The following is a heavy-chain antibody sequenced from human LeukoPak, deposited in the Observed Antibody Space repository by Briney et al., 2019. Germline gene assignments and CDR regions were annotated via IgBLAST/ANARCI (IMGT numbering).Heavy chain of an antibody. CDR3: VRVRTGTSCYDY. D-gene: IGHD3/OR15-3a*01. CDR2: INHSGST. V-gene: IGHV4-34*01. CDR1: GVPFSGYY. Sequence: SETLSLTCAVYGVPFSGYYWSWIRQPPGKGLEWIGEINHSGSTNYNPSLKSRVTISVDTSKNKFSLKLTSVTAADTAVYYCVRVRTGTSCYDYWGQGTRVTVSS. J-gene: IGHJ4*03.